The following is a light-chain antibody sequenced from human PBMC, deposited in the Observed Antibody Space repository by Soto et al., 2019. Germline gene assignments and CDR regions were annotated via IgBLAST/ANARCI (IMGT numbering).Light chain of an antibody. CDR1: QFLRSY. V-gene: IGKV3-11*01. CDR2: DTS. Sequence: LVLTQSPASLSLSPGERATLSCRASQFLRSYLAWYQQIPGQPPRLLIYDTSNRVTGIPARFSGSRSGTDFTLTIRSLEHEDFAVYFCHQRNKFGQGTRLEIK. J-gene: IGKJ5*01. CDR3: HQRNK.